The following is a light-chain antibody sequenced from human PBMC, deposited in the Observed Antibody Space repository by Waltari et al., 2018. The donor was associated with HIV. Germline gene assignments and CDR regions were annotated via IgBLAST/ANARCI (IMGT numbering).Light chain of an antibody. CDR1: TIGSKN. J-gene: IGLJ2*01. Sequence: SYVLTQPPSVSVAPGQTASITCGGSTIGSKNVRWSPQRPGQAPVLVVYDDSDRPSGIPERFSGSNSGNTATLTISRVEAGDEADYYCQVWDSSSTHAGVVFGGGTKLTVL. CDR3: QVWDSSSTHAGVV. CDR2: DDS. V-gene: IGLV3-21*02.